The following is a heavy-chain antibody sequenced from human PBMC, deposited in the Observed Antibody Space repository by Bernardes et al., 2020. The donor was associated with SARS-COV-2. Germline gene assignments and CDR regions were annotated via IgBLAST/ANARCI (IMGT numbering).Heavy chain of an antibody. CDR1: GYTLPALS. CDR2: CDPEDGET. V-gene: IGHV1-24*01. D-gene: IGHD3-22*01. Sequence: ASVKVSCKVSGYTLPALSMHWVRQAPGKGLEWMGSCDPEDGETIYAQKFLGRVTMTADTSTYTSYMELSSLRCEDTAVYYCTTSLSLIVVTYAFDIWGQGTTVTVSS. J-gene: IGHJ3*02. CDR3: TTSLSLIVVTYAFDI.